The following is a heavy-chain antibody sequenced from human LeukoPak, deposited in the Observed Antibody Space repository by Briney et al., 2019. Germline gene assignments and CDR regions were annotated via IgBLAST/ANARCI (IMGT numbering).Heavy chain of an antibody. D-gene: IGHD2-2*02. J-gene: IGHJ6*02. CDR1: GFTFDDYA. CDR2: ISWNSGSI. CDR3: AKDIRRCGSSTSCYTSCMDV. V-gene: IGHV3-9*01. Sequence: PGGSLRLSCAASGFTFDDYAMHWVRQAPGKGLEWVSGISWNSGSIGYADSVKGRFTISRDNAKNSLYLQMNSLRAEDTALYYCAKDIRRCGSSTSCYTSCMDVWGQGTTVTVSS.